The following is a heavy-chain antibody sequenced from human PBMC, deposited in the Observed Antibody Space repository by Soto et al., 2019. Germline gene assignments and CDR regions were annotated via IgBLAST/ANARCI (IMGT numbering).Heavy chain of an antibody. Sequence: ASVKVSCKVSGYTLTELSMHWVRQAPGKGLEWMGGFDPEDGETIYAQKFQGRVTMTEDTSTDTAYMELSSLRSEDTAVYYCATLSNDFWSGPNNGFDPWGQGTLVTVSS. CDR3: ATLSNDFWSGPNNGFDP. CDR1: GYTLTELS. V-gene: IGHV1-24*01. J-gene: IGHJ5*02. CDR2: FDPEDGET. D-gene: IGHD3-3*01.